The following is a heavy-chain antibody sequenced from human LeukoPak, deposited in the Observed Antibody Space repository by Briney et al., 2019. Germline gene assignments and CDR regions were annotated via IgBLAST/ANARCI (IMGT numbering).Heavy chain of an antibody. CDR2: MYPNSGNT. CDR3: ASSQYYDFWSGCLACGMDV. CDR1: GYTFTSYD. Sequence: ASVKVSCKASGYTFTSYDINWVRQATGQGLEWMGWMYPNSGNTGYAQKFQGRVTMTRNTSISTAYMELSSLRSEDTAVYYCASSQYYDFWSGCLACGMDVWGQGTTVTVSS. V-gene: IGHV1-8*01. J-gene: IGHJ6*02. D-gene: IGHD3-3*01.